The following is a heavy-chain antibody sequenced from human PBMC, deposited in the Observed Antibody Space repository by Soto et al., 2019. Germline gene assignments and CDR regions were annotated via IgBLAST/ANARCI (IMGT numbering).Heavy chain of an antibody. CDR1: GFTFSSYT. D-gene: IGHD3-16*01. CDR2: VSGRGADK. CDR3: AQLGLMTFSHKHYFNH. V-gene: IGHV3-23*01. J-gene: IGHJ4*02. Sequence: EMELLESGGGLVQPGGSLKLSCAASGFTFSSYTMNWVRQAPGKGLEWVSGVSGRGADKFYADSVKGRFTISRDNSKNTLYLQLNSLRAEDTAVYYCAQLGLMTFSHKHYFNHWGRGTLVTVSS.